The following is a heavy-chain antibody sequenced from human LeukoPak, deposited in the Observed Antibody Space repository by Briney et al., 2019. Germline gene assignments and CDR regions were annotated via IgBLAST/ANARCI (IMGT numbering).Heavy chain of an antibody. CDR3: ARDGGYSSGSSDY. CDR1: GYTFTNYG. J-gene: IGHJ4*02. CDR2: ISAYNGDT. Sequence: ASVKVSCKASGYTFTNYGISWVRQAPGQGLEWMGWISAYNGDTNYAQKFQGRVTMTTDTSTTTAYMEVKSLRSDDTAVLYCARDGGYSSGSSDYWGQGTLVTVSS. V-gene: IGHV1-18*01. D-gene: IGHD6-19*01.